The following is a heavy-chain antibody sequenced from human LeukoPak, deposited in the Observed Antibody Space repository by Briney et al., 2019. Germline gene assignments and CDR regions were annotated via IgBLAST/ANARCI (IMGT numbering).Heavy chain of an antibody. Sequence: ASVKVSCKASGYAFPNYGISWVRQAPGQGLEWMGWISAYNGNTNYAQKLQGRVTTTTDTPTSTAYMELRSLRSDDTAVYYCARNHYYDILTGSVTYGMDVWGQGTTVTVSS. CDR3: ARNHYYDILTGSVTYGMDV. CDR2: ISAYNGNT. V-gene: IGHV1-18*01. CDR1: GYAFPNYG. D-gene: IGHD3-9*01. J-gene: IGHJ6*02.